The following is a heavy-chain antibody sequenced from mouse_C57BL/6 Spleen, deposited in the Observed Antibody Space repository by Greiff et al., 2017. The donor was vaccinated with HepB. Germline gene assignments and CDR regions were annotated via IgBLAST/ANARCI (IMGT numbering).Heavy chain of an antibody. D-gene: IGHD1-1*01. V-gene: IGHV5-4*01. J-gene: IGHJ2*01. CDR2: ISDGGSYT. Sequence: EVHLVESGGGLVKPGGSLKLSCAASGFTFSSYAMSWVRQTPEKRLEWVATISDGGSYTYYPDNVKGRFTISRDNAKNNLYLQMSHLKSEDTAMYYCAREGNYYGSRPFDYWGQGTTLTVSS. CDR3: AREGNYYGSRPFDY. CDR1: GFTFSSYA.